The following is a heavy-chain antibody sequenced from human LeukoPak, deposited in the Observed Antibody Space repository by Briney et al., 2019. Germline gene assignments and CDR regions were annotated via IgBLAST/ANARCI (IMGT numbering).Heavy chain of an antibody. CDR1: GFTFSSYS. CDR2: ISSSSSYI. CDR3: ARAGQRGYSYEPSVGWFDP. V-gene: IGHV3-21*01. J-gene: IGHJ5*02. D-gene: IGHD5-18*01. Sequence: KPGGSLRLSCAASGFTFSSYSMNWVRQAPGKGLEWVSSISSSSSYIYYADSVKGRFTISRDNAKNSLYLQMNSLRAEDTAVYYCARAGQRGYSYEPSVGWFDPWGQGTLVTVSS.